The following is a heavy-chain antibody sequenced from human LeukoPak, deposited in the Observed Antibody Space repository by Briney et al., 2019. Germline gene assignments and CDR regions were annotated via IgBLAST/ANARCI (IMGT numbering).Heavy chain of an antibody. Sequence: SVKVSCKASGGTFSSYAISWVRQAPGQGLEWMGAIIPIFGTANYAQKFQGRVTITADKSTSTAYMELSSLRSEDTAVYYCARDSRRHYDYVWGSYRQEAYYFDYWGQGTLVTVSS. J-gene: IGHJ4*02. CDR3: ARDSRRHYDYVWGSYRQEAYYFDY. V-gene: IGHV1-69*06. CDR2: IIPIFGTA. CDR1: GGTFSSYA. D-gene: IGHD3-16*02.